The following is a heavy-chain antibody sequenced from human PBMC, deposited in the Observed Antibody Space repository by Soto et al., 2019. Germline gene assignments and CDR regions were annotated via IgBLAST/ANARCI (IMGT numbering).Heavy chain of an antibody. V-gene: IGHV4-59*01. CDR2: IYYSGST. J-gene: IGHJ4*02. CDR1: GGSISSYY. CDR3: ARDREGYYPYYFDY. Sequence: SETLSLTCTVSGGSISSYYWSWIRQPPGKGLEWIGYIYYSGSTNYNPSLKSRVTISVDTSKNQFSLKLSSVTAADTAVYYCARDREGYYPYYFDYWGQGTLVTVSS. D-gene: IGHD3-22*01.